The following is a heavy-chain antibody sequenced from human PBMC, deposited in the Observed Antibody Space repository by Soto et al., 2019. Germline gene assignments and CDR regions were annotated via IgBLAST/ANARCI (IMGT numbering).Heavy chain of an antibody. CDR1: GGSFSGYY. CDR2: INYSGST. J-gene: IGHJ4*02. V-gene: IGHV4-34*01. Sequence: PSETLSLTCAVYGGSFSGYYWSWIRQPPGKGLEWIGEINYSGSTNYNPSLKSRVTISVDTSKNQFSLKLSSVTAADTAVYYCARVFYGSARSISDYWGQGTLVTVSS. CDR3: ARVFYGSARSISDY. D-gene: IGHD3-10*01.